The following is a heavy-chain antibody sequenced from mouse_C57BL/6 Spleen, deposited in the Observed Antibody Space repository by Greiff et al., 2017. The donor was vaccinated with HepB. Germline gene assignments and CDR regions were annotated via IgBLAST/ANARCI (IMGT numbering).Heavy chain of an antibody. D-gene: IGHD4-1*01. CDR2: IRNKANGYTT. CDR1: GFTFTDYY. Sequence: EVQVVESGGGLVQPGGSLSLSCAASGFTFTDYYMSWVRQPPGKALEWLGFIRNKANGYTTEYSASVKGRFTISRDNSQSILYLQMNALRAEDSATYYCARYGNWDEDYWGQGTTLTVSS. CDR3: ARYGNWDEDY. J-gene: IGHJ2*01. V-gene: IGHV7-3*01.